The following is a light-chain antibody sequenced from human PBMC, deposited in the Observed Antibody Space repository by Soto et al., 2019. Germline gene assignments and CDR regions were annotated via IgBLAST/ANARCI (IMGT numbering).Light chain of an antibody. CDR3: SSYTSISTWV. CDR1: SSDVGGYSY. CDR2: EVS. V-gene: IGLV2-14*01. J-gene: IGLJ3*02. Sequence: QSALTQPASVSGSPGQSITISCTGTSSDVGGYSYVSWYQQHPGKAPKVIIYEVSNRPSGISHRFSGSKSGNTASLTLSGLQAEDEADYYCSSYTSISTWVFGGGTKLTVL.